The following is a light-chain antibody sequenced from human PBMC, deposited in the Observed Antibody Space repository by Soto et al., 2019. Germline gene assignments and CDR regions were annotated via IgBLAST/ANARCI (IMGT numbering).Light chain of an antibody. CDR3: SSYTSSSTVVV. V-gene: IGLV2-14*01. Sequence: QSALTQPASVSGSPGQSITISCTGTSSDVGGYNYVSWYQQHPVKAPKLMIYDVSNRPSGVSNRFSGSKSGNTASLTISGRQAEDEADYYCSSYTSSSTVVVFGGGTKLTVL. CDR2: DVS. J-gene: IGLJ2*01. CDR1: SSDVGGYNY.